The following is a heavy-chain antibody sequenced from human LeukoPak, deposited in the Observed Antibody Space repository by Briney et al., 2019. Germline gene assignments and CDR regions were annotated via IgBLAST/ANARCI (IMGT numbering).Heavy chain of an antibody. D-gene: IGHD3-10*01. CDR1: GYTFTGYY. CDR3: ARVWGITMVRGVIAPVYFDY. Sequence: ASVKVSCKASGYTFTGYYMHWVRQAPGQGREWMGRTNPNSGGTNYAQKFQGRVTMTRDTSISTAYMELSRLRSDDTAVYYCARVWGITMVRGVIAPVYFDYWGQGTLVTVSS. J-gene: IGHJ4*02. CDR2: TNPNSGGT. V-gene: IGHV1-2*06.